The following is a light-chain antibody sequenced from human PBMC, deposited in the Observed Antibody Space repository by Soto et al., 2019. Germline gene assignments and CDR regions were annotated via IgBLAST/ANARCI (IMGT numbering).Light chain of an antibody. V-gene: IGKV4-1*01. CDR2: WAS. Sequence: DIVMTQSPDSLAVSLGERATINCKSSQTILYSSNNKSYLAWYQQNPGQPPQLLLYWASTRESGVPDRFSGSGSGTDFTLTISSLQAEDVAVYYCHQYNSSPRTFGQGTKVEIK. J-gene: IGKJ1*01. CDR1: QTILYSSNNKSY. CDR3: HQYNSSPRT.